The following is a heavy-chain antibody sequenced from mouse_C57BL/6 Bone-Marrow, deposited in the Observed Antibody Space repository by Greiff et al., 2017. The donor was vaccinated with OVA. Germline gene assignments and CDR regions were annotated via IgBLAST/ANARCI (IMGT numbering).Heavy chain of an antibody. CDR2: INRGGGSI. D-gene: IGHD2-10*02. Sequence: EVMLVESGGGLVQPGESLKLSCESTEYEFPSHDMPWVRKTPEKRLELVAAINRGGGSIYYTDNMEKRFIISRDNTKKTLYLQMSSLRSEDSALYYCARHGYGNAMDYWGQGTSVTVSS. CDR3: ARHGYGNAMDY. J-gene: IGHJ4*01. CDR1: EYEFPSHD. V-gene: IGHV5-2*01.